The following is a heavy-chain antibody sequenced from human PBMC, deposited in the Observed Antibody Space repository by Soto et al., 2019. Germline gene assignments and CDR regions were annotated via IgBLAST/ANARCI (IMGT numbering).Heavy chain of an antibody. CDR1: GGSISSGGYS. D-gene: IGHD2-2*01. CDR3: ASTVYCSSTSCYGFNWFDP. Sequence: QLQLQESGSGLVKPSQTLSLTCAVSGGSISSGGYSWSWIRQPPGKGLEWIGYIYHSGSTYYNPSPKSRVTISVDRSKNQFSLKLSSVTAADTAVYYCASTVYCSSTSCYGFNWFDPWGQGTLVTVSS. V-gene: IGHV4-30-2*01. J-gene: IGHJ5*02. CDR2: IYHSGST.